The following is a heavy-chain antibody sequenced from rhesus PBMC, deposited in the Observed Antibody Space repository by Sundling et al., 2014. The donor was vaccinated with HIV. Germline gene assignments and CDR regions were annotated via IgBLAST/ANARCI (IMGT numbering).Heavy chain of an antibody. V-gene: IGHV4-160*01. CDR2: ISGATGNI. J-gene: IGHJ4*01. D-gene: IGHD3-3*01. CDR1: GDSISSNF. CDR3: ARTGPWTGYYSFDY. Sequence: QVQLQESGPGLVRPSETLSLTCAVSGDSISSNFWSWIRQCPGEGLEWIGRISGATGNIDYNPFFKSRVTISTDTSKSQFSLRLRSVTAADTAMYYCARTGPWTGYYSFDYWGQGVLVTVSS.